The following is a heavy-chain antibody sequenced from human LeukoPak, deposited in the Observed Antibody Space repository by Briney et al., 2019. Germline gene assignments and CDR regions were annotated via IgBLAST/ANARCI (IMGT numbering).Heavy chain of an antibody. D-gene: IGHD3-3*01. CDR1: GYTFTGYY. CDR2: INPNSGGT. CDR3: ARYSYDFWSGYPPEYGMDV. V-gene: IGHV1-2*02. J-gene: IGHJ6*02. Sequence: ASVKVSCKASGYTFTGYYMHWVRQAPGQGLEWMGWINPNSGGTNYAQKFQGGVTMTRDTSISTAYMELSRLRSDDTAVYYCARYSYDFWSGYPPEYGMDVWGQGTTVTVSS.